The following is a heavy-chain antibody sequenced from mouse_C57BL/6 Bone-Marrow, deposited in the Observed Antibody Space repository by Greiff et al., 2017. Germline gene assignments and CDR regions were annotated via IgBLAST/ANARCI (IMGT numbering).Heavy chain of an antibody. Sequence: VQLQQSGAELVRPGASVKLSCTASGYTFTSYGISWVKQRTGQGLEWIGGIYPGSGNTYYNEKFQGKATLTADKSSSTAYMQLRSLTSEDSAVYYCTRRTSDFGDWGNGTMVTVAA. J-gene: IGHJ3*01. D-gene: IGHD2-13*01. CDR2: IYPGSGNT. CDR3: TRRTSDFGD. V-gene: IGHV1-81*01. CDR1: GYTFTSYG.